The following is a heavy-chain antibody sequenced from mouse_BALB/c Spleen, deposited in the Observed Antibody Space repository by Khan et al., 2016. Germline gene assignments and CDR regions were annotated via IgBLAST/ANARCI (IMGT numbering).Heavy chain of an antibody. J-gene: IGHJ3*01. CDR2: INTGGAYT. D-gene: IGHD2-12*01. CDR3: ARLAYDCDSEGFAY. Sequence: EVELVESGGDFVRPGGSLKLSCAASGFTFSTYGMSWVRQTPAKRLEWVATINTGGAYTYYTDTLKGRFTISRDNAKNTVYLQLSSLKSEDSAIYYVARLAYDCDSEGFAYWGRGTLVTVSA. V-gene: IGHV5-6*01. CDR1: GFTFSTYG.